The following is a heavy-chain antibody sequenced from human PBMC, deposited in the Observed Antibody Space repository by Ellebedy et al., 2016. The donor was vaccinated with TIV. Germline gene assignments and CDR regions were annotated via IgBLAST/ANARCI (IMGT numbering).Heavy chain of an antibody. CDR3: AKPYDILISPFHH. D-gene: IGHD3-9*01. Sequence: GESLKISCVVSGFSFRTYGMTWVRQAPGKGLEWVSLISGGGDTPHYADSVKGRFTISRDNSKNTLFLQMNSLRAEDTAVYYCAKPYDILISPFHHWGQGTLVTVSS. CDR1: GFSFRTYG. V-gene: IGHV3-23*01. CDR2: ISGGGDTP. J-gene: IGHJ1*01.